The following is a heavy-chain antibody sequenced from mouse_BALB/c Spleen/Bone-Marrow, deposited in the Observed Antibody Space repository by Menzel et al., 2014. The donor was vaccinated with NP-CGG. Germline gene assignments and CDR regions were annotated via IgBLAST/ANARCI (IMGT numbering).Heavy chain of an antibody. Sequence: QVQLKQSGAELVRPGTSVKVSCKASGYAFTNYLIEWVKQRPGQGLEWIGVINPGSGGTNYNEKFKGKATLTADNSSNTAYMHLSSLTSDGSAVYFCARGGHGSYWGQGTTLTVSS. CDR1: GYAFTNYL. CDR3: ARGGHGSY. CDR2: INPGSGGT. J-gene: IGHJ2*01. V-gene: IGHV1-54*03. D-gene: IGHD2-2*01.